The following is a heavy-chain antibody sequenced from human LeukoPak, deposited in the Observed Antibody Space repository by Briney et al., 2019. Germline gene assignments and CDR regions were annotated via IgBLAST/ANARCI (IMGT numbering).Heavy chain of an antibody. CDR1: SVTVRGYY. CDR2: INHSGST. J-gene: IGHJ4*02. V-gene: IGHV4-34*01. Sequence: PSETLSLTGAGYSVTVRGYYWRWLRQRPGKGREWIGEINHSGSTKSNPSLKSRVTISVDTSKNQFSLKLSSVTAADTAVYYCARGVSYGDYVDYWGQGTLVTVS. D-gene: IGHD4-17*01. CDR3: ARGVSYGDYVDY.